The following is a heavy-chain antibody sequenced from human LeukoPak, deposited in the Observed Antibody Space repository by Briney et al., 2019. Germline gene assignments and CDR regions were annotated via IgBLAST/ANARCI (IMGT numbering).Heavy chain of an antibody. Sequence: SETLSLTCTVSGGSISSYYWSWIRQPPGKGLEWIGYISYSGTTYSNPSLKSRVTISVDTSKNQFSLKLSSVTAADTAVYYCARDRGYYYRYDAFDIWGQGTVVTVSS. D-gene: IGHD3-10*01. CDR1: GGSISSYY. V-gene: IGHV4-59*06. J-gene: IGHJ3*02. CDR2: ISYSGTT. CDR3: ARDRGYYYRYDAFDI.